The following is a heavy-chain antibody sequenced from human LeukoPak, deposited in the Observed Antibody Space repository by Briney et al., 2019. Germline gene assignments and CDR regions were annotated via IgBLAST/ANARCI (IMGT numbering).Heavy chain of an antibody. D-gene: IGHD3-22*01. Sequence: PSQTLSLTCAVSGGSISSGGYSWSWIRQPPGKGLEWIGYIYHSGSTYYNPSLKSRVTISVDRSKNQFSLKLSSVTAADTAVYYCASHDSSGHYGLDYWGQGTLVTVSS. J-gene: IGHJ4*02. V-gene: IGHV4-30-2*01. CDR2: IYHSGST. CDR1: GGSISSGGYS. CDR3: ASHDSSGHYGLDY.